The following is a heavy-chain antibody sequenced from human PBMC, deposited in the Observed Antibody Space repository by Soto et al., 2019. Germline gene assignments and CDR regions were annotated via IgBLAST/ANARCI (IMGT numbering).Heavy chain of an antibody. J-gene: IGHJ3*02. CDR1: GGTFGSYT. V-gene: IGHV1-69*02. D-gene: IGHD3-9*01. CDR3: ARAYYDILTGYYGYAFDI. CDR2: IIPILGIA. Sequence: QVQLVQSGAEVKKPGSSVKVSCKASGGTFGSYTISWVRQAPGQGLEWMGRIIPILGIANYAQKFQGRVTITADKSTSTAYMELSSLRSEDTAVYYCARAYYDILTGYYGYAFDIWGQGTMVTVSS.